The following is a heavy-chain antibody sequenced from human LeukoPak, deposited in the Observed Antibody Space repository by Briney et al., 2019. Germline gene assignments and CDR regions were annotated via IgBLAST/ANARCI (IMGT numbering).Heavy chain of an antibody. CDR2: SSSSGSTM. CDR1: GFTLSDYY. Sequence: GGSLRHSCAASGFTLSDYYMSWIRQAPGKGLEWVSYSSSSGSTMYYADSVKGRFAISRDNAKNSLYLQMNSLRADDTAVYYCARRRDFIDFWGQGTLVTVYS. J-gene: IGHJ4*02. CDR3: ARRRDFIDF. V-gene: IGHV3-11*01. D-gene: IGHD3/OR15-3a*01.